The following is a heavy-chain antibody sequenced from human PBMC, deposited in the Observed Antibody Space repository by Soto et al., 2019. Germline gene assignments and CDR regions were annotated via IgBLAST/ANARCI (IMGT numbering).Heavy chain of an antibody. Sequence: ASVKVSCKTSGYTFANFDFSWVRQAPGQGLEWMGWVSNRNDVTNDAESFRDRVTISTDTSTNTVYMELGSLRSDDTGVYFCARDRRNTGWYGFDYWGQGTQVTVSS. CDR1: GYTFANFD. V-gene: IGHV1-18*04. D-gene: IGHD6-19*01. CDR2: VSNRNDVT. CDR3: ARDRRNTGWYGFDY. J-gene: IGHJ4*02.